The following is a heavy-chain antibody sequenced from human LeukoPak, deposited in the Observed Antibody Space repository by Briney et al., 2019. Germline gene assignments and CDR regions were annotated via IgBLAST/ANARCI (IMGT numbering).Heavy chain of an antibody. Sequence: SETLSLTCTVSGGSISSYYWSWIRQPPGKGLEWIGYIYYSGSTNYNPSLKSRVTISVDTSKNQFSLKLSSVTAADTAVYYCARQYDSSGYYLGWGQGTLVTVSS. J-gene: IGHJ4*02. V-gene: IGHV4-59*01. CDR1: GGSISSYY. CDR2: IYYSGST. CDR3: ARQYDSSGYYLG. D-gene: IGHD3-22*01.